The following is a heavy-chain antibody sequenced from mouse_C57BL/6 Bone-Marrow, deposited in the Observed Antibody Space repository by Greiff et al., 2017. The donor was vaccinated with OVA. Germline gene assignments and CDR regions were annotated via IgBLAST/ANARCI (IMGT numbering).Heavy chain of an antibody. D-gene: IGHD1-1*01. CDR1: GYTFTDYY. Sequence: VQLQQSGPELVKPGASVKISCKASGYTFTDYYMNWVKQSHGKSLEWIGDINPNNGGTSYNQKFKGKATLTVDTSSSTAYMELRSLTSEDSAVYYCAGYYYGSSYSWFAYWGQGTLVTVSA. V-gene: IGHV1-26*01. CDR2: INPNNGGT. J-gene: IGHJ3*01. CDR3: AGYYYGSSYSWFAY.